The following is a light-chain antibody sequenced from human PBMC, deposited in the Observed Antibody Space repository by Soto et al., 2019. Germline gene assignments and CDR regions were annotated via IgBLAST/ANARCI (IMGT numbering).Light chain of an antibody. CDR2: DVS. Sequence: QSALTQPASVSGSPGQSITISCTGGISDVGGYNYVSWYRQHPGKAPKLMIFDVSNRPSGVSNRFSGSKSGNTASLTISGLQAEHEADYYCSSYTSSSTLYVFGTGPKLTVL. CDR3: SSYTSSSTLYV. J-gene: IGLJ1*01. V-gene: IGLV2-14*01. CDR1: ISDVGGYNY.